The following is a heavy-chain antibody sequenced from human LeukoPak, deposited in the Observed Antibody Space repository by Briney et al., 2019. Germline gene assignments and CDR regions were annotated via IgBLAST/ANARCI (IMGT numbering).Heavy chain of an antibody. CDR2: IYYSGST. D-gene: IGHD5-18*01. CDR3: ARYSYGGEDWFDP. CDR1: GGSVSSSNYY. V-gene: IGHV4-39*02. Sequence: SETLSLTCTVYGGSVSSSNYYWGWIRQPPGKGLEWIGSIYYSGSTYYNPSLKSRVTISVATSKNYFSLKMSSVTAADTAVYYCARYSYGGEDWFDPWGPGNPGHRLL. J-gene: IGHJ5*02.